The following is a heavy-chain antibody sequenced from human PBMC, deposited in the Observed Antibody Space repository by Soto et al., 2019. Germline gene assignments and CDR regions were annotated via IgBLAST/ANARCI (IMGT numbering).Heavy chain of an antibody. V-gene: IGHV1-69*04. CDR3: ARDTGCSGGSCYRGFEYLQH. J-gene: IGHJ1*01. Sequence: GASVKVSCKASGGTFSSYTISWVRQAPGQGLEWMGRIIPILGIANYAQKFQGRVTITADKSTSTAYMELSSLRSEDTAVYYCARDTGCSGGSCYRGFEYLQHWGQGTLVTVSS. D-gene: IGHD2-15*01. CDR2: IIPILGIA. CDR1: GGTFSSYT.